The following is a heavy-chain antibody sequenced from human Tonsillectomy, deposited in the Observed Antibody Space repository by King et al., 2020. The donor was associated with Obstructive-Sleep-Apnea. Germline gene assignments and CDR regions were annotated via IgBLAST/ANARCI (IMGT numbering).Heavy chain of an antibody. CDR2: IYYSGST. CDR1: GGSISSSSYY. J-gene: IGHJ6*02. CDR3: ASYPYYDFWSGYYNSRYYGMDV. D-gene: IGHD3-3*01. Sequence: QLQESGPGLVKPSETLSLTCTVSGGSISSSSYYWGWIRQPPGKGLEWIGSIYYSGSTYYNPSLKSRVTISVDTSKNQFSLKLSSVTAAYTAVYYCASYPYYDFWSGYYNSRYYGMDVWGQGTTVTVSS. V-gene: IGHV4-39*07.